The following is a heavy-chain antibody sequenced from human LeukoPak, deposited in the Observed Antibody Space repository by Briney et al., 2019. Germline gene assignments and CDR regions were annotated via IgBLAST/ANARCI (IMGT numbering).Heavy chain of an antibody. V-gene: IGHV3-74*01. CDR1: GFTFSSYW. D-gene: IGHD7-27*01. J-gene: IGHJ6*02. Sequence: GGSLRLSCAASGFTFSSYWIHWVRQVPGKGLVWASLINTDGRTTSYADSVRGRFTISRDNAKNTLYLQMNSLRAEDTAVYYCGRAGVRYGMDVWGQGTTVTVSS. CDR2: INTDGRTT. CDR3: GRAGVRYGMDV.